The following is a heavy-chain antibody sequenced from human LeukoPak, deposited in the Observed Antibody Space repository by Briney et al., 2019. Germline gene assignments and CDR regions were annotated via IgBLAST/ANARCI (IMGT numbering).Heavy chain of an antibody. CDR2: ISSSSSYI. V-gene: IGHV3-21*01. D-gene: IGHD6-13*01. Sequence: NPGGSLRLSCAASGFTFSSYSMNWVRQAPGKGLEWVSSISSSSSYIYYADSVKGRFTISRDNAKNSLYLQMNSLRAEDTAVYYCARDPGYSSSWYLRDYYYMDVWGKGTTVTISS. CDR3: ARDPGYSSSWYLRDYYYMDV. J-gene: IGHJ6*03. CDR1: GFTFSSYS.